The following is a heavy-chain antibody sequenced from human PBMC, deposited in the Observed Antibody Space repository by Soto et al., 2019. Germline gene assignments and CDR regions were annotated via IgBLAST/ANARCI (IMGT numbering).Heavy chain of an antibody. V-gene: IGHV1-2*04. J-gene: IGHJ5*01. Sequence: VQSGAELKKPGASVKVSCKASGFTFTGYYMHWVRQAPGQGPEWMGWINPNTGGTKYAQKFQGWVTMTRDTSIITAYLEVTRLSSNDTAVYYCARDQGSWPYNWFDFWGQGTLVTVSS. CDR1: GFTFTGYY. D-gene: IGHD6-19*01. CDR2: INPNTGGT. CDR3: ARDQGSWPYNWFDF.